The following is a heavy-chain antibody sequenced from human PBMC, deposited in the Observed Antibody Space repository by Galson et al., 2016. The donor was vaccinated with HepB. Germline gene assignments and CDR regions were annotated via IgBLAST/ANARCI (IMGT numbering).Heavy chain of an antibody. J-gene: IGHJ4*02. D-gene: IGHD2-2*01. CDR2: IDERNDNR. CDR3: ARSSSAWMSDCLDS. CDR1: GFTFVDYD. Sequence: SLRLSCATSGFTFVDYDMSWVRQAPGKGLEWVSTIDERNDNRWSAVSVEGRFSISRDNSMNTLYLQMDTLKPEDTAVYYCARSSSAWMSDCLDSWGQGTLVIVSS. V-gene: IGHV3-23*01.